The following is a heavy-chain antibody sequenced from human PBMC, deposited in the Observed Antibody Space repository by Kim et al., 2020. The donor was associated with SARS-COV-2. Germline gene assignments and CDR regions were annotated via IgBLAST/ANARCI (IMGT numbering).Heavy chain of an antibody. CDR1: GFTFSHDW. Sequence: GGSLRLSCAASGFTFSHDWMTWVRQAPGKGLEWVANINQDGSESYYVDSVKGRFTISRNNAKNSLYLQMNSLRVEDTAVYYCARSVVGDNYWGQGNLVSVSS. CDR3: ARSVVGDNY. J-gene: IGHJ4*02. V-gene: IGHV3-7*01. CDR2: INQDGSES. D-gene: IGHD3-10*01.